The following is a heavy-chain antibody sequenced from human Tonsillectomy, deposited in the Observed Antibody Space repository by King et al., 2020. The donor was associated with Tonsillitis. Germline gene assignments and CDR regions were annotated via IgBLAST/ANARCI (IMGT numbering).Heavy chain of an antibody. Sequence: VQLVESGGGVVQPGRSLRLSCAASGFIFNNYGMHWVRQAPGKGLEWVALISHDGREKHYADSVEGRFTISRDNSNNSYLEMNSLRAEDTAVYYCARCRGGYYRYLYHGMDVWGQGTAVAVSS. CDR3: ARCRGGYYRYLYHGMDV. J-gene: IGHJ6*02. D-gene: IGHD1-26*01. CDR2: ISHDGREK. CDR1: GFIFNNYG. V-gene: IGHV3-33*05.